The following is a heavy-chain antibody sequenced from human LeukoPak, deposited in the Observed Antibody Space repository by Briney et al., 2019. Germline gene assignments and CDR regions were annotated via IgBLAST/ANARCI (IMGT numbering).Heavy chain of an antibody. CDR1: GGSISSSSYY. J-gene: IGHJ4*02. D-gene: IGHD1-26*01. Sequence: SETLSLTCTVSGGSISSSSYYWGWIRQPPGKGLEWIGYIYYSGSTNYNPSLKSRVTISVDTSKNQFSLKLSSVTAADTAVYYCAREAGATVLDYWGQGTLVTVSS. CDR2: IYYSGST. V-gene: IGHV4-61*01. CDR3: AREAGATVLDY.